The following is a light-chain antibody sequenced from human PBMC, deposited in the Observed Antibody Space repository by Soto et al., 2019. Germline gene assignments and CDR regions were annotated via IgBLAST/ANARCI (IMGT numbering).Light chain of an antibody. J-gene: IGLJ2*01. Sequence: QSALTQPASVSGSPGQSITISCTGTSNDVGGYKYVSWYQQHPGKAPKLMIYEVNNRPSGVSNRFSGSKSGNTASLTISGLQAAAEADHYCTSFTSITTVVFGGGTKVTVL. CDR1: SNDVGGYKY. CDR2: EVN. V-gene: IGLV2-14*01. CDR3: TSFTSITTVV.